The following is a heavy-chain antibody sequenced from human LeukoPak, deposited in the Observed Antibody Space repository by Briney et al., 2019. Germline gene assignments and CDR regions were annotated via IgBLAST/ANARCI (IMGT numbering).Heavy chain of an antibody. CDR2: IYSGGST. CDR3: ARGSAYSH. CDR1: GFTVSGNY. D-gene: IGHD3-22*01. J-gene: IGHJ4*02. Sequence: GGSLRLSCAPSGFTVSGNYMSWVRQAPGKGLEWVSLIYSGGSTYCADSVKGRFTISRDNSKNMLYLQMNSLRAEDTAVYYCARGSAYSHWGQGTLVTVSS. V-gene: IGHV3-66*02.